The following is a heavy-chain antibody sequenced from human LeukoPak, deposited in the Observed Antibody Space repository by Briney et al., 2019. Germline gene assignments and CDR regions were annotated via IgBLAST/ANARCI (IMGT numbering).Heavy chain of an antibody. J-gene: IGHJ4*02. V-gene: IGHV3-23*01. D-gene: IGHD2-15*01. CDR1: GFTFSSYA. CDR3: ATSGGSPLRHFDY. CDR2: ISGSGGST. Sequence: PGGSLRLSCAASGFTFSSYAMTWVRQAPGKGVEWVSAISGSGGSTYYAGTVKGRFTISRDNSKNTLYRQMNSLRAEDTAVYYCATSGGSPLRHFDYWGQGTLVTVSS.